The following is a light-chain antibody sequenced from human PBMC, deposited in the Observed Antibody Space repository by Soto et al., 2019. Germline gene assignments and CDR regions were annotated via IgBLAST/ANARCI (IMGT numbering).Light chain of an antibody. CDR2: DAS. CDR1: QSISSW. V-gene: IGKV1-5*01. CDR3: QQYNSYPWT. Sequence: EIHVTQSPSTLSASVVERFTITCRASQSISSWLAWYQQKPGKAPKLLIYDASSLESGVPSRFSGSGSGTEFTLTISSLQPDDFATYYCQQYNSYPWTFGQGTKV. J-gene: IGKJ1*01.